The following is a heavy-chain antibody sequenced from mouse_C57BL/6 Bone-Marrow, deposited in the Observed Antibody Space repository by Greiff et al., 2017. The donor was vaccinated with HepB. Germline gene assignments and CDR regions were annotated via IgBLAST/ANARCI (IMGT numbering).Heavy chain of an antibody. CDR1: GYTFTDYE. D-gene: IGHD3-2*02. Sequence: VQVVESGAELVRPGASVTLSCKASGYTFTDYEMHWVKQTPVHGLEWIGAIDPETGGTAYNQKFKGKAILTADKSSSTAYMELRSLTSEDSAVYYLTAQARYYAMDYWGQGTSVTVSS. CDR2: IDPETGGT. J-gene: IGHJ4*01. V-gene: IGHV1-15*01. CDR3: TAQARYYAMDY.